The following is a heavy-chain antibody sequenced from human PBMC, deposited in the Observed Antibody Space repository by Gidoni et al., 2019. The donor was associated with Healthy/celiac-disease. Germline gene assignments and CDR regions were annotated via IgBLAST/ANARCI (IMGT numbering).Heavy chain of an antibody. CDR2: IIPIFGTA. D-gene: IGHD3-22*01. J-gene: IGHJ4*02. V-gene: IGHV1-69*01. CDR1: GGTFSSYA. CDR3: ARDHYDSTTSRDFDY. Sequence: QVQLVQSGAEVKKPGSSVKVSCKASGGTFSSYAISWVLQAPGQGLEWMGGIIPIFGTANYAQKFQGRVTMTADESTSTAYMELSSLRSEDTAVYYCARDHYDSTTSRDFDYWGQGTLVTVSS.